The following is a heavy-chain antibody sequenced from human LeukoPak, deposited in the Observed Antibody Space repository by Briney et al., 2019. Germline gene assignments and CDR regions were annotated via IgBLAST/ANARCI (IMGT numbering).Heavy chain of an antibody. J-gene: IGHJ6*03. Sequence: SSETQALTCAVQGGSFDGYYWSWIRQPPGKGLEWIGEVNQSGGTDYNPSLKSRVTISVDTSKNQFSLKVNSVTAADTAVYYCARGTPYYFSYFMDVWAKGTTVTVSS. CDR1: GGSFDGYY. V-gene: IGHV4-34*01. CDR3: ARGTPYYFSYFMDV. CDR2: VNQSGGT.